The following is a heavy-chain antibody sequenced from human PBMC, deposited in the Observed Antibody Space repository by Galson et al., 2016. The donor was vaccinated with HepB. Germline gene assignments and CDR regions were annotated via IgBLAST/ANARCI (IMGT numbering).Heavy chain of an antibody. CDR1: GGPFSSYE. V-gene: IGHV1-69*13. D-gene: IGHD3-22*01. CDR3: ARTYYDTSGYPLLGV. J-gene: IGHJ6*02. CDR2: IVPIFGTS. Sequence: SVKVSCKASGGPFSSYEISWVRQAPGQGLEWMGGIVPIFGTSIHAQNFQGRVTITADESTSTAFMELSSLRSEDTAAYFCARTYYDTSGYPLLGVWGQGTTVTVSS.